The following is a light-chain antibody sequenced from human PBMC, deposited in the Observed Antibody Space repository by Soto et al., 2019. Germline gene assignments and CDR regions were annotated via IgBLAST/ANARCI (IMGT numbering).Light chain of an antibody. J-gene: IGKJ4*01. Sequence: DIQMTHSPSSLSASVVDRVTIACQASQDISNYLNWYQQKPGKAPKLLFYDASNLETGVPSRFSGSGSGTDFTFTISSLQPEDIATYYCQQYDNLPLTFGGGTKVDIK. CDR3: QQYDNLPLT. CDR2: DAS. CDR1: QDISNY. V-gene: IGKV1-33*01.